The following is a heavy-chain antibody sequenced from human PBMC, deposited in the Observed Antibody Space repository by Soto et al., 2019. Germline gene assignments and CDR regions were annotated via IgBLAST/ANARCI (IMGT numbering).Heavy chain of an antibody. D-gene: IGHD2-2*02. J-gene: IGHJ6*02. CDR1: VFTFSTYS. Sequence: GWSLRLSCLGSVFTFSTYSINWFRQAPGKGLEWVSSISSRSDIYYADSVKGRFTISRDNAKNSVSLQMNSLRAEDTAVYYCAREYTAWPLAYGLDVWGQGTTVTVSS. CDR2: ISSRSDI. V-gene: IGHV3-21*01. CDR3: AREYTAWPLAYGLDV.